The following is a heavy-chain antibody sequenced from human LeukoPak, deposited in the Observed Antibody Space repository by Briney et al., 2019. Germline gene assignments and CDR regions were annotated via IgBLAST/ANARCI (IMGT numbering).Heavy chain of an antibody. CDR1: GFTFDDHA. J-gene: IGHJ3*02. D-gene: IGHD3-10*02. Sequence: GGSLRLSCEVSGFTFDDHAINWIRQAPGKGLEWVANINWNGGSTGYGDSVKGRFTVSRDNTKNSVFMQMHSLRGDDTAFYYCARVMLLEDAFDIWGQGTMVIVSS. V-gene: IGHV3-20*04. CDR2: INWNGGST. CDR3: ARVMLLEDAFDI.